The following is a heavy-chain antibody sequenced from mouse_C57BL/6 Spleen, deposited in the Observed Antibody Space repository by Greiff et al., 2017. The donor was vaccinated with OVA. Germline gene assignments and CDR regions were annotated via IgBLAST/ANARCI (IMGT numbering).Heavy chain of an antibody. CDR3: AKTNYSNYDYAMDY. CDR1: GFSLTSYG. V-gene: IGHV2-5*01. D-gene: IGHD2-5*01. CDR2: IWSGGST. Sequence: VKLMESGPGLVQPSQSLSITCTVSGFSLTSYGVHWVRQSPGKGLEWLGVIWSGGSTDYNAAVMSRLSITKDNSKSQVFFKMNRLQADDTAIYYCAKTNYSNYDYAMDYWGQGTSVTVSS. J-gene: IGHJ4*01.